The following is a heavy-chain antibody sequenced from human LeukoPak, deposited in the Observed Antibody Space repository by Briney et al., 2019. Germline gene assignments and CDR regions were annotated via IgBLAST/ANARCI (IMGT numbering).Heavy chain of an antibody. CDR2: ISSSSSYI. J-gene: IGHJ4*02. Sequence: GGSLRLSCAASGFTFSSYSMNWVRQAPGKGLEWVSSISSSSSYIYYADSVKGRFTISRDNAKNSLYLQMNSLRAEDTAVYYCAKDQSSRLGTLWFGEFPFDYWGQGTLVTVSS. CDR3: AKDQSSRLGTLWFGEFPFDY. D-gene: IGHD3-10*01. V-gene: IGHV3-21*01. CDR1: GFTFSSYS.